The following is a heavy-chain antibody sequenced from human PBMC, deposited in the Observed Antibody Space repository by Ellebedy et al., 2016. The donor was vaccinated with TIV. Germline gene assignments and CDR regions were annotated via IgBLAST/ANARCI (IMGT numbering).Heavy chain of an antibody. V-gene: IGHV3-74*01. J-gene: IGHJ3*01. Sequence: GESLKISCAASGFPFSSYYMHWVRQAPGKGLVWVSHISSDGSHINYADSVKGRFTISRDNAKNTLYLQMNSLRAEDTAVYYCAREWSAFDLWGQGTMVTVSS. CDR1: GFPFSSYY. CDR2: ISSDGSHI. D-gene: IGHD3-3*01. CDR3: AREWSAFDL.